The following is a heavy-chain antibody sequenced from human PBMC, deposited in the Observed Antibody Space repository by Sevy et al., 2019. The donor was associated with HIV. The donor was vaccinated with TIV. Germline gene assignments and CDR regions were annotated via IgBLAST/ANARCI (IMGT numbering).Heavy chain of an antibody. V-gene: IGHV1-18*04. J-gene: IGHJ3*02. D-gene: IGHD3-22*01. CDR3: ARHFVPAEKVGGYYDSSGYYRYDAFDI. CDR2: ISAYNGNT. Sequence: ASVRVSCKASGYTFTSYGISWVRQAPGQGLEWMGWISAYNGNTNYAQKLQGRVTMTTDTSTRTAYMERGSMRSDDTAVYYCARHFVPAEKVGGYYDSSGYYRYDAFDIWGQGTMVTVSS. CDR1: GYTFTSYG.